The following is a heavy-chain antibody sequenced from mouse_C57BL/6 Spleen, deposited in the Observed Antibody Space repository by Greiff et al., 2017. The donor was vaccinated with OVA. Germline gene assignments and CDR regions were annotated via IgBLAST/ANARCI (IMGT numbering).Heavy chain of an antibody. V-gene: IGHV1-81*01. CDR1: GYTFTSYV. D-gene: IGHD2-4*01. Sequence: VQLQQSGAELARPGASVKLSCKASGYTFTSYVISWVKQRTGQGLEWIGEIYPRSGNTYYNEKFKGKATLTADKSSSTAYMELRSLTSEDSAVYFCARCDYEYYAMDYWGQGTSVTVSS. J-gene: IGHJ4*01. CDR2: IYPRSGNT. CDR3: ARCDYEYYAMDY.